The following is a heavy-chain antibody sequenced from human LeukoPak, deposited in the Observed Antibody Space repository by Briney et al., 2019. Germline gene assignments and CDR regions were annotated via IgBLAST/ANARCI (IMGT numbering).Heavy chain of an antibody. CDR2: ISSTGNTK. D-gene: IGHD4-17*01. Sequence: GGSLRLSCAASVFTFSSHSMNWVRQAPGKGLEWVSYISSTGNTKHYVDSVKGRFTISRDNAKNSVYLQMNSLRDEDTAVYYCARDLTSVPTRWGRGTLVTVSS. CDR1: VFTFSSHS. CDR3: ARDLTSVPTR. V-gene: IGHV3-48*02. J-gene: IGHJ4*02.